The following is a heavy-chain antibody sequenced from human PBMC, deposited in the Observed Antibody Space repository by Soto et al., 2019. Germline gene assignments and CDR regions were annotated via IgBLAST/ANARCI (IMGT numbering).Heavy chain of an antibody. V-gene: IGHV4-39*01. D-gene: IGHD3-3*01. CDR2: ISYSGTT. CDR3: ARHTIGFYEP. CDR1: GGSIDTNRYY. J-gene: IGHJ4*02. Sequence: TLYLTCIVSGGSIDTNRYYWAWIRQPPGKGLEWIGSISYSGTTYYNSSLKSRVIISSDMSMNQFSLRLTSVTAAGTAVYSCARHTIGFYEPWGQGTLVTVS.